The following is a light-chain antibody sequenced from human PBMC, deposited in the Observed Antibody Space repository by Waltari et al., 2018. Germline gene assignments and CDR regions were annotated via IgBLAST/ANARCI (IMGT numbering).Light chain of an antibody. CDR2: STS. J-gene: IGLJ3*02. V-gene: IGLV7-43*01. CDR1: TGAATSAYY. Sequence: QTVVTQEPSLTVSPGGTVTLTCASTTGAATSAYYPTWFQQKPGQAPRALIYSTSLKFSWTPARFSGSLLGGKAALTLSGVQPEDEADYYCLLYYGGNQGVFGGGTKLTVL. CDR3: LLYYGGNQGV.